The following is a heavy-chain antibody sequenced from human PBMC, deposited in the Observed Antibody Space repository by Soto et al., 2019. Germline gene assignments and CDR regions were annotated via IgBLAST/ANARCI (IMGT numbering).Heavy chain of an antibody. V-gene: IGHV4-61*01. Sequence: SETLSLTGTVSVGSVKSGSYSWSWIRQPPGKGLEWIGYVYHTGRTSYNPSLKSRVSISMDTSKNQFSLNLDSVTAADTAVYFCARDFAYFDSWGQGTLVTVSS. CDR2: VYHTGRT. D-gene: IGHD3-3*01. CDR3: ARDFAYFDS. CDR1: VGSVKSGSYS. J-gene: IGHJ4*02.